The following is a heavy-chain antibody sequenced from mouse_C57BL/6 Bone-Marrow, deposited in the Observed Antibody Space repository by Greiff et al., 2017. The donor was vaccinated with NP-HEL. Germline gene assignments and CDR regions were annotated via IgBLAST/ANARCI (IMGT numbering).Heavy chain of an antibody. Sequence: QVQLQQPGAELVKPGASVKLSCKASGYPFTSYWMHWVKQRPGQGLEWIGMIHPNSGSTNYNEKFKSKATLTVDKSSSTAYMQLSSLTSEDSAVYYCSPYYYGSSWDYWGQGTTLTVSS. J-gene: IGHJ2*01. D-gene: IGHD1-1*01. CDR2: IHPNSGST. CDR3: SPYYYGSSWDY. V-gene: IGHV1-64*01. CDR1: GYPFTSYW.